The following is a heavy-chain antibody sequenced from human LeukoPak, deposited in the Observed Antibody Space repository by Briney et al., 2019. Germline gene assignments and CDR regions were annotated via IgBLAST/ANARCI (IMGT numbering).Heavy chain of an antibody. D-gene: IGHD5-18*01. CDR1: GYTFPGYY. V-gene: IGHV1-2*02. Sequence: ASVKVSCKASGYTFPGYYMHWVRQAPGQGLEWMGWINPNSGGTNYAQKFQGRVTMTRDTSISTAYMELSRLRSDDTAVYYCAREDTAMVTGLNYWGQGTLVTVSS. CDR3: AREDTAMVTGLNY. CDR2: INPNSGGT. J-gene: IGHJ4*02.